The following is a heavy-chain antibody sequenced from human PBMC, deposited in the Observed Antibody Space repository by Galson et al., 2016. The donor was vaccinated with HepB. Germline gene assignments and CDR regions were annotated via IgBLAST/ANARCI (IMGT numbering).Heavy chain of an antibody. Sequence: SVKVSCKASGYIFNDFHITWVRQAPGQGLEWMGWYSSSRGSANYAQKLQGRVTMTTDTSTSTAYMELRSLRSDDTAVYYCARVRDCTGRTCYLTLDSWGQGTLVTVSS. CDR1: GYIFNDFH. D-gene: IGHD2-15*01. V-gene: IGHV1-18*01. CDR3: ARVRDCTGRTCYLTLDS. J-gene: IGHJ4*02. CDR2: YSSSRGSA.